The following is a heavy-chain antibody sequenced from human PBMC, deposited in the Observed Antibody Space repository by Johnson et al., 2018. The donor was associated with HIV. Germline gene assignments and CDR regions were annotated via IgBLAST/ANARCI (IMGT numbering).Heavy chain of an antibody. CDR2: ISSSGDII. CDR3: ARRTVTALFDI. V-gene: IGHV3-11*04. CDR1: GFTFSDYY. D-gene: IGHD4-17*01. J-gene: IGHJ3*02. Sequence: QVQLVESVGGLVKPGGSLRLSCAASGFTFSDYYMTWIRQAPGKGLEWLSFISSSGDIIRYADSVKGRFTISRDNAKNSLILQMNSLRDEDTAVYYCARRTVTALFDIWGQGTLVTVSS.